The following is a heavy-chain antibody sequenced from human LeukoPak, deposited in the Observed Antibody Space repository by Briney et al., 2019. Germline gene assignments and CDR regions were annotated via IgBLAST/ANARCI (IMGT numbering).Heavy chain of an antibody. D-gene: IGHD3-10*01. V-gene: IGHV1-69*13. CDR2: IIPIFGTA. J-gene: IGHJ4*02. Sequence: GASVKVSCKASGGTFSSYAISWVRQAPGQGLEWMGGIIPIFGTANHAQKFQGRVTITADESTSTAYMELSSLRSEDTAVYYCAREPDYGSGSYPQESFDYWGQGTLVTVSS. CDR3: AREPDYGSGSYPQESFDY. CDR1: GGTFSSYA.